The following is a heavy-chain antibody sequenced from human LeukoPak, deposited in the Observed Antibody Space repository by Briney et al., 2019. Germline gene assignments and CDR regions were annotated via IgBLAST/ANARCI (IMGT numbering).Heavy chain of an antibody. D-gene: IGHD3-22*01. CDR3: YSMIVVTIRLINDY. Sequence: GGSLRLSRAASGFTFSDYYMSWIRQAPGKGLEWVSYISSSDTYTNYADSVKGRFTISRDNAKNSLYLQMNSLRAEDTAVYYCYSMIVVTIRLINDYWGQGTLVTVSS. CDR2: ISSSDTYT. V-gene: IGHV3-11*06. J-gene: IGHJ4*02. CDR1: GFTFSDYY.